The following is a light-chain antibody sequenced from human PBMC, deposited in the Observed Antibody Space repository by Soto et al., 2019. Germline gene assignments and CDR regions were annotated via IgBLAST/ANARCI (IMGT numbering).Light chain of an antibody. V-gene: IGKV1-33*01. CDR3: QQYDNLPLT. Sequence: DIQMTQSPSSLSASIGDRVTITCRASQTINNCLNWYHQKPGKAPKLLIYDASNLETGVPLRFSGSGSGTHFTLTISSLQPEDTATYYCQQYDNLPLTFGPGTKVDIK. CDR1: QTINNC. J-gene: IGKJ3*01. CDR2: DAS.